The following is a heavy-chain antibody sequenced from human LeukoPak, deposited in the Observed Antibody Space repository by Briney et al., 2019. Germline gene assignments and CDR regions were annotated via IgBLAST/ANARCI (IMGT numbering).Heavy chain of an antibody. J-gene: IGHJ3*02. CDR1: GYTFTSYA. CDR3: ARARSSGWYGLHDAFDI. V-gene: IGHV1-3*03. CDR2: INAGNGNT. Sequence: ASVKVSCKASGYTFTSYAMHWVRQAPGQRLEWMGWINAGNGNTKYSQEFQGRVTITRDTSASTAHMELSSLRSEDMAVYYCARARSSGWYGLHDAFDIWGQGTMVTVSS. D-gene: IGHD6-19*01.